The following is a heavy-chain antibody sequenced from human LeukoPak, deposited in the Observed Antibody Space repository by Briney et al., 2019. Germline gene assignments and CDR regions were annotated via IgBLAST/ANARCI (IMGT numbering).Heavy chain of an antibody. Sequence: GASVKVSCKASGYTFTSYAMNWVRQAPGQRLEWMGWINTNTGNPTYAQGFTGRFVFSLDTSVSTTYLQISSLKAEDTAVYFCARAFQSLGGLSLPDYWGQGTLLTVSS. D-gene: IGHD3-16*02. CDR3: ARAFQSLGGLSLPDY. CDR1: GYTFTSYA. CDR2: INTNTGNP. V-gene: IGHV7-4-1*02. J-gene: IGHJ4*02.